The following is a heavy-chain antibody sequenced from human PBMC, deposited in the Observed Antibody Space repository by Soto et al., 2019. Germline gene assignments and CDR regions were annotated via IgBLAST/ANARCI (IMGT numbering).Heavy chain of an antibody. CDR3: ARGHNCNDVSSLDY. D-gene: IGHD1-1*01. J-gene: IGHJ4*02. Sequence: EVQLVESGEGLVQPGGSLRLSCAASGFTFSSYAMHWVRQAPGKGLEYVSAISSNGSSTYYADSVKGRFTISRDNSKNTLYLQMGSLRAEDMAVYYCARGHNCNDVSSLDYWGQGTLVTVSS. CDR2: ISSNGSST. V-gene: IGHV3-64*02. CDR1: GFTFSSYA.